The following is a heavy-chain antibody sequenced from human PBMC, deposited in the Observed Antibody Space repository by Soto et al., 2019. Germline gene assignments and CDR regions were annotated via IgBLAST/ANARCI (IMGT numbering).Heavy chain of an antibody. CDR1: VEFFSNYG. Sequence: QAQLVQSGAEVKDPGSSLKVSCKASVEFFSNYGISWVRQAPGQGLEWMGGIIPIFGTISYAEKFQGRVTITADESTDTVYMQLRSLRSSDTAVYYCARVCAGGWVEPVVLRGYLDTWGRGTLVTVSS. J-gene: IGHJ4*02. V-gene: IGHV1-69*01. D-gene: IGHD6-19*01. CDR3: ARVCAGGWVEPVVLRGYLDT. CDR2: IIPIFGTI.